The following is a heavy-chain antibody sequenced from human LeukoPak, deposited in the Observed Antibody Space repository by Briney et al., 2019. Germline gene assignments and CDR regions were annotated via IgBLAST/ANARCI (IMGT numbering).Heavy chain of an antibody. D-gene: IGHD2-15*01. J-gene: IGHJ4*02. V-gene: IGHV3-7*01. Sequence: GGSLRLSCAASGFTFSDYYMTWIRQAPGKGLEWVANIKQDGSEKYYVDSVKGRFTISRDNAKNSLYLQMNSLRAEDTAVYYCATLGDIVVVVAAYFDYWGQGTLVTVSS. CDR1: GFTFSDYY. CDR3: ATLGDIVVVVAAYFDY. CDR2: IKQDGSEK.